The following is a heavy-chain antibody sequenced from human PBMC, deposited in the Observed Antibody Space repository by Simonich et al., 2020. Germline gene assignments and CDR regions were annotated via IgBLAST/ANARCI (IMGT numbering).Heavy chain of an antibody. D-gene: IGHD6-13*01. CDR3: AREEANGYSSSWNWFDP. CDR1: GYTFTGYF. J-gene: IGHJ5*02. CDR2: INPNNGGT. V-gene: IGHV1-2*02. Sequence: QVQLVQSGAEVKKPGASVKVSCKASGYTFTGYFMHWVRKAPGQGLWAMGWINPNNGGTNYEQKLQGRVTMTRDTSISTAYMELSRLRSDDTAVYYCAREEANGYSSSWNWFDPWGQGTLVTVSS.